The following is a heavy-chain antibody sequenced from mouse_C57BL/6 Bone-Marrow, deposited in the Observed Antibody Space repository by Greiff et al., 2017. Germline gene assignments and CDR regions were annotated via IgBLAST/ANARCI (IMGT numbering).Heavy chain of an antibody. CDR3: ARVYFEDYYAMDY. D-gene: IGHD2-4*01. CDR1: GYTFTSYW. Sequence: LQQSGAELVKPGASVKLSCKASGYTFTSYWMQWVKQRPGQGLEWIGEIDPSDSYTNYNQKFKGKATLTVDTSSSTAYMQLSSLTSEDSAVYYCARVYFEDYYAMDYWGQGTSVTVSS. J-gene: IGHJ4*01. V-gene: IGHV1-50*01. CDR2: IDPSDSYT.